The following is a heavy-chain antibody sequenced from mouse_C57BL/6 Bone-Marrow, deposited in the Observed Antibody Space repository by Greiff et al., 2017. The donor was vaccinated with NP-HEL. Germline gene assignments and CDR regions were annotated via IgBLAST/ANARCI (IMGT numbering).Heavy chain of an antibody. V-gene: IGHV14-4*01. CDR3: TTWAIYYDYDEGVWCAY. D-gene: IGHD2-4*01. Sequence: VQLKQSGAELVRPGASVKLSCTASGFNIKDDYMHWVKQRPEQGLEWIGWIDPENGDTEYASKFQGKATITADTSSNTAYLQLSSLTSEDTAVYYCTTWAIYYDYDEGVWCAYWGQGTLVTVSA. J-gene: IGHJ3*01. CDR1: GFNIKDDY. CDR2: IDPENGDT.